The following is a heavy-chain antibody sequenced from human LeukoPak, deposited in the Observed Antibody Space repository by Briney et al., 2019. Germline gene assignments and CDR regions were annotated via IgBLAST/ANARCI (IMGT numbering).Heavy chain of an antibody. D-gene: IGHD6-19*01. CDR1: GGSISSYY. CDR3: ARQHSSGWTSYYFDY. V-gene: IGHV4-59*01. Sequence: PSETLSLTCTVSGGSISSYYWSWIRQPPGKGLEWIGYIYYSGSTNYNPSLKSRVTISVDTSKNQFSLKLSSVTAADTAVYYCARQHSSGWTSYYFDYWGQGTLVTVSS. CDR2: IYYSGST. J-gene: IGHJ4*02.